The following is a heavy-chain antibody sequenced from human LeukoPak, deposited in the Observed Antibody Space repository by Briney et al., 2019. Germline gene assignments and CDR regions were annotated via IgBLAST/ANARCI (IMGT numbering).Heavy chain of an antibody. J-gene: IGHJ3*02. CDR3: AKDTPAYYDSSGYDAFDI. CDR2: ISGSGGST. CDR1: GFTLSRYA. D-gene: IGHD3-22*01. Sequence: GGSLRLSCAASGFTLSRYAMSWVPQAPGKGVEWVSAISGSGGSTYYADSVKGRFTISRDNSKNTLYLQMNSLRAEDTAVYYCAKDTPAYYDSSGYDAFDIWGQGTMVTVSS. V-gene: IGHV3-23*01.